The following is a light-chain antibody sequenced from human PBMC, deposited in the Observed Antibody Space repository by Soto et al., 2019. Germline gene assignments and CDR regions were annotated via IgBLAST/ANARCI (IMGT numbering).Light chain of an antibody. V-gene: IGKV3-20*01. CDR3: QQFGSSYT. CDR2: GAS. CDR1: QSVSSSY. Sequence: EIVLTQSPGTLSLSPGERATLSCRASQSVSSSYLAWYQQKPGQAPRLLIYGASSRATVIPDRFSGSGSGTDFTLTISRLEPEDFAVYYCQQFGSSYTFGQGTKLDIK. J-gene: IGKJ2*01.